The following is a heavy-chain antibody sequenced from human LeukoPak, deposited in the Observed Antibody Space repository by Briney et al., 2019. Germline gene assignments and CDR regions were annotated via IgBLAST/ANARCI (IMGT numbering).Heavy chain of an antibody. V-gene: IGHV1-46*01. J-gene: IGHJ6*02. Sequence: GASVKVSCKASGYTFTSYYMHWVRQAPGQGLEWMGIINPSGGSTGYAQKFQGRVTMTRNMSTSTVYMELSSLRSEDTAVYYCAKDRAPIVVVPAAIGYYGMDVWGQGTTVTVSS. CDR3: AKDRAPIVVVPAAIGYYGMDV. CDR2: INPSGGST. CDR1: GYTFTSYY. D-gene: IGHD2-2*01.